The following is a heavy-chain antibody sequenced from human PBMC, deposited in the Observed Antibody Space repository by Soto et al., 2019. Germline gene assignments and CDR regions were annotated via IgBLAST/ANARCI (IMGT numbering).Heavy chain of an antibody. CDR3: ARVLLVGYGGNDDAFDI. J-gene: IGHJ3*02. CDR1: GGSFSGHY. V-gene: IGHV4-34*01. Sequence: QVQLQQWGAGLLKPSETLSLTCAVYGGSFSGHYWSWIRQPPGKGLEWIGEINHSGSTNYNPSLKSRVTISVDTSKNQFSLKLSSVTAADTAVYYCARVLLVGYGGNDDAFDIWGQGTMVTVSS. CDR2: INHSGST. D-gene: IGHD4-17*01.